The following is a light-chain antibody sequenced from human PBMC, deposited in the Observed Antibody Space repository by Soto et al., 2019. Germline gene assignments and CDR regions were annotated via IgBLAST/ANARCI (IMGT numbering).Light chain of an antibody. CDR1: PSISSW. CDR2: DAS. J-gene: IGKJ3*01. V-gene: IGKV1-5*01. Sequence: DIQMPQSPSTLSASVGDRVTITCRASPSISSWLAWYQQKPGKAPKLLIYDASSLESGVPSRFSGSGSGTEFTLTISSLQPDDFATYYCQQYNSYSLTFGPGTKVDIK. CDR3: QQYNSYSLT.